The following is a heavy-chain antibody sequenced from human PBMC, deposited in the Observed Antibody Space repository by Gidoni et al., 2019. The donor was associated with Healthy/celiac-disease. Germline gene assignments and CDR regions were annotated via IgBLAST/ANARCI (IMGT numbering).Heavy chain of an antibody. CDR3: ARDTGDSSGWGSLDY. V-gene: IGHV1-69*01. Sequence: QVQLVQSGAEVKKPGSSVKVSCKASGGTRSSYANSWVRQAPGQGLEWRGGIIPIFGTANYAQKFQGRVTITADESTSTAYMALSSLGSEDTAVYSCARDTGDSSGWGSLDYWGQGTLVTVSS. D-gene: IGHD6-19*01. CDR2: IIPIFGTA. CDR1: GGTRSSYA. J-gene: IGHJ4*02.